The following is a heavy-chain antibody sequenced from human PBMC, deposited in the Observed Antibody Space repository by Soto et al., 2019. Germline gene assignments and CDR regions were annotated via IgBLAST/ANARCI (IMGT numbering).Heavy chain of an antibody. CDR3: ARVQYYDFWSGYRGWFDP. CDR1: GFIFSSYA. J-gene: IGHJ5*02. CDR2: MSGSGGDT. V-gene: IGHV3-23*01. D-gene: IGHD3-3*01. Sequence: EVQLLESGGGLGQPGGSLRLSCAASGFIFSSYAMTWVRQAPGKGLEWVSAMSGSGGDTYYADSVKGRFTISRDNXKXTXCLQMNSLRAEDTAIYYCARVQYYDFWSGYRGWFDPWGQGTVVTVSS.